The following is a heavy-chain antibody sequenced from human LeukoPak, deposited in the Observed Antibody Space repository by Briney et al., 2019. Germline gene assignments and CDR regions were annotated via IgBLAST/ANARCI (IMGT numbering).Heavy chain of an antibody. CDR2: ISYDGSHK. CDR3: AREVRDAFDI. J-gene: IGHJ3*02. CDR1: GFTFSSYA. Sequence: GGSLRLSCAASGFTFSSYAMHWVRQAPGKGLEWVAVISYDGSHKYYADSVKGRFTISRDNSKNTLYLQMNSLGAEDTAVYYCAREVRDAFDIWGQGTMVTVSS. V-gene: IGHV3-30*04.